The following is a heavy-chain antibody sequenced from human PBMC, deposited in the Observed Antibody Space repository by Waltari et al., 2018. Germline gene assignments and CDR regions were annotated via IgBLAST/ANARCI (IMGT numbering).Heavy chain of an antibody. J-gene: IGHJ3*02. CDR1: GYSISSGYY. CDR2: IYHSGRT. D-gene: IGHD3-3*01. CDR3: ARPGRITIFGVVNPDAFDI. Sequence: QVQLQESGPGLVKPSETLSLTCAVSGYSISSGYYWGWIRQPPGKGLEWIGRIYHSGRTSYNPSLKSRFTISVDTSKNQFSLKLSSVTAADTAVYYCARPGRITIFGVVNPDAFDIWGQGTMVTVSS. V-gene: IGHV4-38-2*01.